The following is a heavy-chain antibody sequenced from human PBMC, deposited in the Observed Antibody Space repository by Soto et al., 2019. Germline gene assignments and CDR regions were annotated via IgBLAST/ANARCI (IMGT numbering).Heavy chain of an antibody. CDR1: GFTFSSYA. CDR3: AKTRGYPYYFDY. CDR2: ISGDGSTT. V-gene: IGHV3-23*01. Sequence: EVQLLESGGGLVQPGGSLRLSCAASGFTFSSYAMTWVRQAPGKGLEWVSGISGDGSTTYYADSVKGRFTISRDNSKNPLYLQMNSLRAEDTALYYCAKTRGYPYYFDYWGQGTLVTVSS. D-gene: IGHD5-12*01. J-gene: IGHJ4*02.